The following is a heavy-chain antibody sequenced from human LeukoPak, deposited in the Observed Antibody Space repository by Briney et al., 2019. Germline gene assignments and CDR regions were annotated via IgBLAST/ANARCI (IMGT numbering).Heavy chain of an antibody. CDR2: INTDGSST. D-gene: IGHD3-22*01. CDR3: ARERRTYYYDSSGYSTDY. Sequence: GGSLRLSCAASGFNLRSYWMHWVRQAPGKGLVWVSRINTDGSSTNYADSVKGRFTISRDNAKNSLYLQMNSLRAEDTAVYYCARERRTYYYDSSGYSTDYWGQGTLVTVSS. V-gene: IGHV3-74*01. CDR1: GFNLRSYW. J-gene: IGHJ4*02.